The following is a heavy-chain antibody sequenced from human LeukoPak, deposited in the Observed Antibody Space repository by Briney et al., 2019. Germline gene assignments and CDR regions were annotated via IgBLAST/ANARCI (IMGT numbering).Heavy chain of an antibody. Sequence: ASVKVSCKASGGTFSSYAISWVRQAPGQGLEWMGRIIPILGIANYAQQFQGRVTITADKSTSTAYMELSSLRSEDTAVYYCAREGTPVGYFDLWGRGTLVTVSS. D-gene: IGHD3-10*01. CDR1: GGTFSSYA. V-gene: IGHV1-69*04. J-gene: IGHJ2*01. CDR2: IIPILGIA. CDR3: AREGTPVGYFDL.